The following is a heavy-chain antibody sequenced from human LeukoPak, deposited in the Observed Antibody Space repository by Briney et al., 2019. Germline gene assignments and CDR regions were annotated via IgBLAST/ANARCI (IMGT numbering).Heavy chain of an antibody. CDR1: GGTFSSYA. CDR3: ARYSSGYSYWYFDL. J-gene: IGHJ2*01. Sequence: GASVKVSCKASGGTFSSYAISWVRQAPGQGLEWMGRINPIFGTANYAQKFQGRVTITADKSTSTAYMELSSLRAEDTAVYYCARYSSGYSYWYFDLWGRGTLVTVSS. V-gene: IGHV1-69*06. D-gene: IGHD6-19*01. CDR2: INPIFGTA.